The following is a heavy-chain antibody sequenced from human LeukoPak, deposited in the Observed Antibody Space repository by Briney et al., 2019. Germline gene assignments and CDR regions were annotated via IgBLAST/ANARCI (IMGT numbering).Heavy chain of an antibody. J-gene: IGHJ3*02. Sequence: GGSLRLSCAASGFTFSSYSMNWVRQAPGKGLEWVSSISISSNYIYYADSVKGRFTISRDNAKNSLYLQVNSLRAEDTAVSYCARGSRFGVVGRDAFDIWGQGTVVTVSS. D-gene: IGHD3-3*01. CDR3: ARGSRFGVVGRDAFDI. CDR1: GFTFSSYS. V-gene: IGHV3-21*01. CDR2: ISISSNYI.